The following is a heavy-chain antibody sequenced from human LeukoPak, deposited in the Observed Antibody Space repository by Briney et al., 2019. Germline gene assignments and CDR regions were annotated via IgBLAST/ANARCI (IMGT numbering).Heavy chain of an antibody. CDR2: INTNTGNP. Sequence: ASVKVSCKASGYRFTSYAMNWVRQAPGQGLEWMGWINTNTGNPTYAQGFTGRFVFSLDTSVSTAYLQISSLKAEDTAVYYCARYSSGWYGANWFDPWGQGTLVTVSS. CDR1: GYRFTSYA. V-gene: IGHV7-4-1*02. D-gene: IGHD6-19*01. CDR3: ARYSSGWYGANWFDP. J-gene: IGHJ5*02.